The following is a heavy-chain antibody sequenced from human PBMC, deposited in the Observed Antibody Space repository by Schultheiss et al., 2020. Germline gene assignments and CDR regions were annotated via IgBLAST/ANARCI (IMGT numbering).Heavy chain of an antibody. V-gene: IGHV3-21*04. Sequence: GGSLRLSCAASGFTFSSYSMNWVRQAPGKGLEWVSSISSSGSTIYYADSVKGRFTISRDNAKNSLYLQMNSLRAEDTAVYYCAKTSSSRGYYYGYWGQGTLVTVSS. CDR2: ISSSGSTI. CDR3: AKTSSSRGYYYGY. D-gene: IGHD6-13*01. CDR1: GFTFSSYS. J-gene: IGHJ4*02.